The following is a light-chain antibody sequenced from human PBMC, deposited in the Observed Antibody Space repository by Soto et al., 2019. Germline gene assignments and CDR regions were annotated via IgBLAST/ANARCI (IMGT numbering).Light chain of an antibody. CDR1: SSDVGSYNR. J-gene: IGLJ1*01. Sequence: QSVLTQPPSVSGSPGQSVTISCTGTSSDVGSYNRVSWYQQPPGTAPKLMIYEVTYRPSGVPDRFSGSKSGNTASLTISGLQAEDEADYYCGSYTTISTYVFGTGTKVTVL. CDR3: GSYTTISTYV. CDR2: EVT. V-gene: IGLV2-18*02.